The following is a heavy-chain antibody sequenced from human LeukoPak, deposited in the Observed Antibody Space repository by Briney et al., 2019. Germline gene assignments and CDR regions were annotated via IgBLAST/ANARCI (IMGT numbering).Heavy chain of an antibody. CDR1: GGTFSSYA. D-gene: IGHD6-13*01. J-gene: IGHJ4*02. CDR3: ARGTPGYSSSYNFDY. CDR2: IIPIFGTA. Sequence: SVKVSCKASGGTFSSYAISWVRQAPGQGLEWMGGIIPIFGTANYAQKFQGRVTITTDESTSTAYMELSSLRSEDTAVYYCARGTPGYSSSYNFDYWGQGTLVTVSS. V-gene: IGHV1-69*05.